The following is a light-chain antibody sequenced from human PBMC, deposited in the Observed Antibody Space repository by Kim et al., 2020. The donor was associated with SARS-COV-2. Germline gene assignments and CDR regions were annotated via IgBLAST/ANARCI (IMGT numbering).Light chain of an antibody. J-gene: IGLJ2*01. CDR1: NASIWRKN. Sequence: GQRDTISCSGSNASIWRKNVNWYQNRTGRAPKHLVYGNTQRPSGVPDRFSGSESGTSASLAIGGLQSEDEADYFCAGWDDSLNGVVYGGGTELTVL. CDR2: GNT. CDR3: AGWDDSLNGVV. V-gene: IGLV1-44*01.